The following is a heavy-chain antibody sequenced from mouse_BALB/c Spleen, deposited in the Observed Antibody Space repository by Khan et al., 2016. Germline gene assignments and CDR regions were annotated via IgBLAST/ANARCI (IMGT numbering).Heavy chain of an antibody. CDR3: ARMGGSYAMDY. CDR2: ISSGSTNF. V-gene: IGHV5-17*02. Sequence: EVELVESGGDLVQPGGSRKLSCAASGFTFSGFGMHWVRQAPEKGLEWVAYISSGSTNFYYADTVKGRFTLSRDNPKNTLFLQMTSLRSEDTAMYYCARMGGSYAMDYWGQGTSVTVSS. CDR1: GFTFSGFG. J-gene: IGHJ4*01.